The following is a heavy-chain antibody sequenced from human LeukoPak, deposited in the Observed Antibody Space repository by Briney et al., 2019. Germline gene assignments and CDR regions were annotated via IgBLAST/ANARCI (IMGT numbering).Heavy chain of an antibody. CDR2: IYYSGST. J-gene: IGHJ6*03. D-gene: IGHD5-24*01. CDR1: GGSISDYY. CDR3: ARAPTKIYYYMDV. V-gene: IGHV4-59*01. Sequence: SETLSLTCTVSGGSISDYYWSWIRQPPGKGLEWIGYIYYSGSTNYNPSLKSRVTISVDTSKNQFSLKLSSVTAADTAVYYCARAPTKIYYYMDVWGKGTTVTVSS.